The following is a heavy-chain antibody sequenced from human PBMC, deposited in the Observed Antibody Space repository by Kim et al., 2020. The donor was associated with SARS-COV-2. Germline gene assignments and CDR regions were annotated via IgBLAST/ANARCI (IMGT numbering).Heavy chain of an antibody. J-gene: IGHJ4*02. CDR2: IKNKKEGGTT. V-gene: IGHV3-15*01. CDR1: GFSVTDAY. D-gene: IGHD1-1*01. Sequence: GGSLRLSCAASGFSVTDAYMSWARQAPGKGLEWVARIKNKKEGGTTDYAAPVKGRFIISRDDSGNTVYLQMDSLKIEDTAVYYCAWHWRDYWGQGTPVTVSS. CDR3: AWHWRDY.